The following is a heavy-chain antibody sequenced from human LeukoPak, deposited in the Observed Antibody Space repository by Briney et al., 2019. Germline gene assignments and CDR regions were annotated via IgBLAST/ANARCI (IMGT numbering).Heavy chain of an antibody. V-gene: IGHV3-23*01. CDR1: GFTFSSYG. J-gene: IGHJ4*02. Sequence: GGSLRLSCAASGFTFSSYGMSWVRQAPGKGLEWVSAISGSGGSTYYADSVKGRFTISRDNSKNTLYLQMNSLRAEDTAVYYCAKRGTRRLLQKYYFDCWGQGTLVTVSS. CDR3: AKRGTRRLLQKYYFDC. D-gene: IGHD2-15*01. CDR2: ISGSGGST.